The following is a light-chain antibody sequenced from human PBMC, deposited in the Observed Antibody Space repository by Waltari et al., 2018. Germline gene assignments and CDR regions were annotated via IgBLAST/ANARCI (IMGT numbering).Light chain of an antibody. J-gene: IGKJ2*01. CDR2: KAS. CDR1: QSISNW. V-gene: IGKV1-5*03. Sequence: DIQMTQSPSSLSASVGDRVTITCRARQSISNWLFWYQQKPGKAPILLIYKASILKSGVPSRFSGSGSGTQFTLTISSRQPGDFATYYCQQYNTYSSFGQGTKLEIK. CDR3: QQYNTYSS.